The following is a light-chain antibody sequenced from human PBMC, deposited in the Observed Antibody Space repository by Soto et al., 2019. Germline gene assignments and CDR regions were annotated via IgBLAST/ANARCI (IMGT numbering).Light chain of an antibody. CDR1: QSVSISS. V-gene: IGKV3-20*01. CDR3: QQYGSSSYT. Sequence: EIVLTQSPGTLSLSPGERATLSCRASQSVSISSLAWYQQKPGQAPRLLIYSASSRATGIPDRFSGSGSGTDFTLTIIRLEPEDFAVYYCQQYGSSSYTFGQGTNLEIK. CDR2: SAS. J-gene: IGKJ2*01.